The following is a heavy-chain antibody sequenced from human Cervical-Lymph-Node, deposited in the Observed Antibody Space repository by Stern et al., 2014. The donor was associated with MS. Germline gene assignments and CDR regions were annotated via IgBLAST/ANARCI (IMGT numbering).Heavy chain of an antibody. J-gene: IGHJ4*02. V-gene: IGHV4-61*02. Sequence: QVQLQESGPGLVKPSQTLSLTCTVSGGSISSGGDYWSWIRQPAGKGLEWIGRIYTSGNTNYNPSLKSRVTISGDPSQNQVSLNLSSVTAADTAVYYCARVRRGYSGYDDYFDYWGQGTLVTVSS. CDR1: GGSISSGGDY. D-gene: IGHD5-12*01. CDR2: IYTSGNT. CDR3: ARVRRGYSGYDDYFDY.